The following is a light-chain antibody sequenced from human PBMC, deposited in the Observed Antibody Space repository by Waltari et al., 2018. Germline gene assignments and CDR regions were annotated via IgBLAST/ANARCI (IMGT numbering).Light chain of an antibody. J-gene: IGLJ1*01. V-gene: IGLV2-14*03. Sequence: QSALTQPASVSGSPGQSITIPCTRTSSDVGGYNFVSWYQQHPGKAPKLMIYDVTNRPSGVSNRFSGSKSGNTASLTISGLQAEDEADYYCSSYASSSAHYVFGSGTKVTVL. CDR3: SSYASSSAHYV. CDR2: DVT. CDR1: SSDVGGYNF.